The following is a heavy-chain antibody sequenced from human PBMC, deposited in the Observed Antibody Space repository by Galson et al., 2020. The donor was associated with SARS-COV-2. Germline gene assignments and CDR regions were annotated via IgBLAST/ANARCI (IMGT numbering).Heavy chain of an antibody. CDR1: GYTFTSYG. D-gene: IGHD2-21*02. CDR3: AKRPHIVVVTANGTRDGYDSYYGMHG. Sequence: ASVKVSCKASGYTFTSYGISWVRQAPGQGLEWMGWISAYNGNTNYAQKLQGRVTMTTDTSTSTAYMELRSLRSDDTAVYYCAKRPHIVVVTANGTRDGYDSYYGMHGWGQGTTVTVSS. V-gene: IGHV1-18*01. CDR2: ISAYNGNT. J-gene: IGHJ6*02.